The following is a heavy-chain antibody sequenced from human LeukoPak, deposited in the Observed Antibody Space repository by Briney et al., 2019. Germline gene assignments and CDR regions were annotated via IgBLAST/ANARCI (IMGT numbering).Heavy chain of an antibody. CDR1: GFTFSTYT. Sequence: PGGSLRLSCAASGFTFSTYTMNWVRQPPGKGLEWIGSIYYSGSTYYNPSLKSRVTISVDTSKNQFSLKLSSVTAADAAVYYCASPLVDYYDSSGYYYFDYWGQGTLVTVSS. V-gene: IGHV4-39*01. J-gene: IGHJ4*02. D-gene: IGHD3-22*01. CDR2: IYYSGST. CDR3: ASPLVDYYDSSGYYYFDY.